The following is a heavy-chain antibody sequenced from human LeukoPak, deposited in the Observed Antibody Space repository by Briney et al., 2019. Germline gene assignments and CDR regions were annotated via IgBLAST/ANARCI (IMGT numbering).Heavy chain of an antibody. CDR1: GGSFSGYY. V-gene: IGHV4-34*01. J-gene: IGHJ5*02. Sequence: SETLSLTCAVYGGSFSGYYWSWIRQPPGKGLEWIGEINHSGSTNDNPSLKSRVTISVDTSKNQFSLKLSSVTAADTAVYYCARGATYSSGWWEGLNWFDPWGQGTLVTVSS. CDR3: ARGATYSSGWWEGLNWFDP. D-gene: IGHD6-19*01. CDR2: INHSGST.